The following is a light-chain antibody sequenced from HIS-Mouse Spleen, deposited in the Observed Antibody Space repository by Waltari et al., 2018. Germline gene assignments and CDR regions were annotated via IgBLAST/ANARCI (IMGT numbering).Light chain of an antibody. J-gene: IGLJ3*02. V-gene: IGLV3-25*03. CDR1: ALPKQY. CDR3: QSADSSGTYWV. Sequence: SYELTQPPPVSVSPGQTARITCSGDALPKQYAYWYQRKPGPAPVLVIYKDSERPSGIPERFSGSSSGTTVTLTISGDQAEDEADYYCQSADSSGTYWVFGGGTKLTVL. CDR2: KDS.